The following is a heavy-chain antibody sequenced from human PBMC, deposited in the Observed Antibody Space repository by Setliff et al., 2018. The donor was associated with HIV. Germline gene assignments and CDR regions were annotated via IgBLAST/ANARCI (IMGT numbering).Heavy chain of an antibody. Sequence: PSETLSLTCTVSGASVSTTGYYWGWLRQSPGKGLQWIGTTFYSGSTYYNPSLKSRVSLSLDTSKTQFSLKLTSVTAADTAVYYCARATYTTLFGVLMGGGLQYWGPGTLVTVSS. CDR2: TFYSGST. J-gene: IGHJ4*02. D-gene: IGHD3-3*01. CDR1: GASVSTTGYY. CDR3: ARATYTTLFGVLMGGGLQY. V-gene: IGHV4-39*07.